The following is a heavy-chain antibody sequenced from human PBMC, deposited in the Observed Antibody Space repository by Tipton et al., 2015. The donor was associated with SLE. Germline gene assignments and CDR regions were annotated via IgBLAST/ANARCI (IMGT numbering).Heavy chain of an antibody. CDR1: GGSISSSSYY. CDR2: IYYSGST. J-gene: IGHJ4*02. V-gene: IGHV4-39*07. Sequence: TLSLTCTVSGGSISSSSYYWGWIRQPPGKGLEWIGSIYYSGSTYYNPSLKSRFTISVDTSKNQFSLKLSSVTAADTAVYYCAGMSYPREGYFDYWGQGTLVTVSA. CDR3: AGMSYPREGYFDY. D-gene: IGHD1-26*01.